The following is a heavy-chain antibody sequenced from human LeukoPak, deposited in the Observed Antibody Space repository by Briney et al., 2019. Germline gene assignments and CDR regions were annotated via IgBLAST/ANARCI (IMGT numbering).Heavy chain of an antibody. CDR2: ISGSGGST. D-gene: IGHD2-21*02. CDR3: AKQGPARIPIVVVTAMAH. J-gene: IGHJ4*02. V-gene: IGHV3-23*01. CDR1: GFTFSSYA. Sequence: GGSLRLSCAASGFTFSSYAMSWVRQARGKGLEWVSAISGSGGSTYYADSVKGRFTISRDNSKNTLYLQMNSLRAEDTAVYYCAKQGPARIPIVVVTAMAHWGQGTLVTVSS.